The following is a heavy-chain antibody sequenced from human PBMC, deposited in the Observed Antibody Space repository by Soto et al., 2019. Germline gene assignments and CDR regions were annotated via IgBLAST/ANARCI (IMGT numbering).Heavy chain of an antibody. J-gene: IGHJ4*01. CDR3: ARNLDGYNPYIFDY. CDR2: IYYSGST. V-gene: IGHV4-59*01. Sequence: LSLTCTVSGGSTSTYYWSWIRQPPGKGLEWIGYIYYSGSTNYNPSLKSRVTISVDTSKNQFSLKLSSVTAADTAVYYCARNLDGYNPYIFDYWGHGTLVTVSS. CDR1: GGSTSTYY. D-gene: IGHD5-12*01.